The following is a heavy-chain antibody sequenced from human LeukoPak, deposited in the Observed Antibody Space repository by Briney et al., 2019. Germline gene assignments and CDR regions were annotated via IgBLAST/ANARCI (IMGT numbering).Heavy chain of an antibody. Sequence: PGGSLRLSCAASGFVFENYAMTWVRQAPGKGLEGVSGINWNAGSIGYADSVKGRFTISRDNAKNSLYLQMHSLRAEDTALYYCVRGMTSVTTDAFDIWGQGTRVTVSS. D-gene: IGHD4-17*01. V-gene: IGHV3-20*04. CDR1: GFVFENYA. J-gene: IGHJ3*02. CDR3: VRGMTSVTTDAFDI. CDR2: INWNAGSI.